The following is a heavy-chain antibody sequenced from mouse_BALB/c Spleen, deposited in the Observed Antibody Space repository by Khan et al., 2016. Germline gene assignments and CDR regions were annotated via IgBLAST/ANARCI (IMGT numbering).Heavy chain of an antibody. J-gene: IGHJ4*01. CDR1: GFNIKDTY. Sequence: VQLQQSGAELVKPGASVKLSCTAPGFNIKDTYMHWVKQRPEQGLEWIGRIDPANGNTKYDPKFQGKATITADTSSNTAYLQLSSLTSEDTAVYYCARWRGNYAMDYWGQGTSVTVSS. V-gene: IGHV14-3*02. CDR3: ARWRGNYAMDY. CDR2: IDPANGNT.